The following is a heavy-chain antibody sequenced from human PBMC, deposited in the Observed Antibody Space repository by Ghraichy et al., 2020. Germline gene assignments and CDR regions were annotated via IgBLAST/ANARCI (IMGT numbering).Heavy chain of an antibody. J-gene: IGHJ6*02. CDR3: AKGRKYIDFWSGYSKDGMDV. CDR1: GFTFSSYS. CDR2: VSGSGGNT. Sequence: LSLTCAASGFTFSSYSMSWVRQAPGKGLEWVSTVSGSGGNTYYADSVKGRFTISRDNSKNTLYLQMNTLRAEDTAVFYCAKGRKYIDFWSGYSKDGMDVWGQGTTVTASS. V-gene: IGHV3-23*01. D-gene: IGHD3-3*01.